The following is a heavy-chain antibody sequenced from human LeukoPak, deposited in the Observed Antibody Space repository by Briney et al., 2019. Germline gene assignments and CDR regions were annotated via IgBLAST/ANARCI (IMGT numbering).Heavy chain of an antibody. J-gene: IGHJ4*02. Sequence: GGSLRLSCAASGFTFSSYAMHWVRQAPGKGLEWVAVISYDGSNKYYADSVKGRFTISRDNSKNTLYLQMNSLRAEDTAVYYCASERYLFDYWGQGTLVTVSS. CDR2: ISYDGSNK. CDR1: GFTFSSYA. CDR3: ASERYLFDY. V-gene: IGHV3-30*04. D-gene: IGHD1-1*01.